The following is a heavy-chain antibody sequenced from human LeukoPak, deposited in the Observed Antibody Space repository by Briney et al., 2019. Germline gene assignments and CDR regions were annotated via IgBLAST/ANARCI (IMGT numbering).Heavy chain of an antibody. CDR2: ISAYNGNT. CDR3: ARGTVDYYGSGSRTPFDY. D-gene: IGHD3-10*01. Sequence: ASVKVSCKASGYTFTSYAFSWVRQAPGQGLEWMGWISAYNGNTNYAQKLQGRVTMTTDTSTSTAYMELRSLRSDDTAVYYCARGTVDYYGSGSRTPFDYWGQGTLVTVSS. J-gene: IGHJ4*02. V-gene: IGHV1-18*01. CDR1: GYTFTSYA.